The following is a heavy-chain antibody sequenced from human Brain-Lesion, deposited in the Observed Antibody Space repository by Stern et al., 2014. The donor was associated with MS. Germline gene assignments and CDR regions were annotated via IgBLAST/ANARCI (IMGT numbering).Heavy chain of an antibody. CDR2: IYYSGNT. V-gene: IGHV4-39*01. D-gene: IGHD2-15*01. CDR3: AGEEDIRYCSGGSCTGNWFDP. J-gene: IGHJ5*02. CDR1: GGSVSSTSYA. Sequence: QVQLQESGPGLVKPSETLSLTCTVAGGSVSSTSYAWAWIRQPPGKGLEWIGTIYYSGNTYYSPSLKSRLIISLDTSKNQFSPPLRSVTAADTAVYYCAGEEDIRYCSGGSCTGNWFDPWGQGTLVTVSS.